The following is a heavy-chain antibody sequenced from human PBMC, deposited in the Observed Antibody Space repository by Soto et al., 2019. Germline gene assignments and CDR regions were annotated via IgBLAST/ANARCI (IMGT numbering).Heavy chain of an antibody. D-gene: IGHD6-13*01. CDR1: GFTFSSYA. V-gene: IGHV3-23*01. Sequence: EVQLLESGGGLVQPGGSLRLSCAASGFTFSSYAMSWVRQAPGKGLEWVSAISGSGGSTYYADSVKGRFTISGDNSKNTLSLQMDIPRVEDTAVYDCAYSRTPFDYWGQGTLVTVSS. CDR2: ISGSGGST. CDR3: AYSRTPFDY. J-gene: IGHJ4*02.